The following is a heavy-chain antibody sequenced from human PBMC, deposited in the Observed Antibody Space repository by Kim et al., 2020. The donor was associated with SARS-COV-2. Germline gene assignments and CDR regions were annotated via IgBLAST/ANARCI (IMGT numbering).Heavy chain of an antibody. CDR3: ATARYYYGSGSYYFDY. J-gene: IGHJ4*02. CDR2: FDPEDGET. CDR1: GYTLTELS. Sequence: ASVKVSCKVSGYTLTELSMHWVRQAPGKGLEWMGGFDPEDGETIYAQKFQGRVTMTEDTSTDTAYMELSSLRSEDTAVYYCATARYYYGSGSYYFDYWGQGTLVTVSS. V-gene: IGHV1-24*01. D-gene: IGHD3-10*01.